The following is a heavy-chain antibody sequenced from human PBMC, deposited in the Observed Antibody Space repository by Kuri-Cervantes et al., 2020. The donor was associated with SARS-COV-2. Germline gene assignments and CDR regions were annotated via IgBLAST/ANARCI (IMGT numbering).Heavy chain of an antibody. J-gene: IGHJ4*02. CDR1: GFTFSSYG. D-gene: IGHD4-17*01. V-gene: IGHV3-30*02. CDR2: IRYDASNK. CDR3: ASALVFTVTPFDY. Sequence: GESLKISCAASGFTFSSYGMHWVRQAPGKGLEWVAFIRYDASNKYYADSVKGRFTISRDNSKNTLYLQMNSLRAEDTAVYYCASALVFTVTPFDYWGQGTLVTVSS.